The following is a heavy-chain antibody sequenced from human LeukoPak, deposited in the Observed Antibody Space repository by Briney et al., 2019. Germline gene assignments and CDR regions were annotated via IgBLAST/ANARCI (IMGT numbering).Heavy chain of an antibody. CDR2: ISSSSSTI. CDR1: GFTFSSYS. Sequence: GGSLRLSCAASGFTFSSYSMNWVRQAPGKGLEWVSYISSSSSTIYYADSVEGRFTISRDNAKNSLYLQMNSLRAEDTAVYYCARTLRYYYDSSGSFYYYGMDVWGQGTTVTVSS. J-gene: IGHJ6*02. CDR3: ARTLRYYYDSSGSFYYYGMDV. D-gene: IGHD3-22*01. V-gene: IGHV3-48*01.